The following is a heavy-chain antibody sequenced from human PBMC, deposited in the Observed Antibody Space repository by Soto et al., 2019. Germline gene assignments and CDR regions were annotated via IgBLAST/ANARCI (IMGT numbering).Heavy chain of an antibody. V-gene: IGHV1-18*01. CDR3: ARDTADCSGGSCYYFQH. J-gene: IGHJ1*01. CDR1: GYTFTSYG. Sequence: QVQLVQSGAEVKKPRASVKVSCKASGYTFTSYGISWVRQAPGQGLEWMGWISAYNGNTNYAQKLQGRVTMTTDTSTSTAYMELRSLSSDDTAVYYCARDTADCSGGSCYYFQHWGQGTLVTVSS. CDR2: ISAYNGNT. D-gene: IGHD2-15*01.